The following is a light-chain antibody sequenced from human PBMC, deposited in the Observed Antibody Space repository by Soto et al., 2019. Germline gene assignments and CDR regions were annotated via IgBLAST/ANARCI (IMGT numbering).Light chain of an antibody. J-gene: IGLJ1*01. CDR2: EVS. Sequence: QSALTQPASVSGSPGQSVTISCTGNSSDVGAYNYVSWYQQHPGKAPKLMIYEVSNRPSGVSNRFSGSKSGNTASLTISGLQAEDEADYYCNSYTGSSTRFVFGTGTKLTVL. CDR1: SSDVGAYNY. V-gene: IGLV2-14*01. CDR3: NSYTGSSTRFV.